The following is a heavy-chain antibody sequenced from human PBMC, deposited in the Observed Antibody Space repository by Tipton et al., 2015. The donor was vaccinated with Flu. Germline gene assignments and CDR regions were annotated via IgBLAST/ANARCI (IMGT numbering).Heavy chain of an antibody. Sequence: TLSLTCTVSGGSNSGYYWTWIRQPPGKGLEWIGYIYYSGSTNYNPSLKSRVTISVDTSKNQFSLKLSSVTAADTAVYYCATEYRGGGNRYYFDYWGQGTLVTVSS. CDR3: ATEYRGGGNRYYFDY. J-gene: IGHJ4*02. CDR1: GGSNSGYY. V-gene: IGHV4-59*01. D-gene: IGHD4-23*01. CDR2: IYYSGST.